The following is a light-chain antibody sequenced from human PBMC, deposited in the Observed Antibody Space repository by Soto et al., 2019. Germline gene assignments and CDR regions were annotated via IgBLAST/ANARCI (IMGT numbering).Light chain of an antibody. CDR2: AAS. CDR3: QQANSFPRT. CDR1: QAISVW. J-gene: IGKJ3*01. Sequence: DIQMTHSPSSVSASVGDRVTITCRASQAISVWLAWYQQKPGKDPTLLIYAASNLQTGVPSRFSGSGSGSDFTLSIHSLQPEDFATYYCQQANSFPRTFGSGTKVDIK. V-gene: IGKV1D-12*01.